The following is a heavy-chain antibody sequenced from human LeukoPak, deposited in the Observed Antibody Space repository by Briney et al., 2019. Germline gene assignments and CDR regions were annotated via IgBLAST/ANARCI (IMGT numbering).Heavy chain of an antibody. V-gene: IGHV1-3*01. D-gene: IGHD4-17*01. CDR2: INAGNGNT. Sequence: ASVKVSCKASGYTFTSYAMHWVRQAPGQRLEWMGWINAGNGNTKYSQKFQGRVTITRDTSASTAYTELSSLRSEDTAVYYCARVSHDYGDFMYNWFDPWGQGTLVTVSS. CDR1: GYTFTSYA. J-gene: IGHJ5*02. CDR3: ARVSHDYGDFMYNWFDP.